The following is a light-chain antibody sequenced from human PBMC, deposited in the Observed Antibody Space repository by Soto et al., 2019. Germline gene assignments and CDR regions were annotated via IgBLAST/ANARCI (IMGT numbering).Light chain of an antibody. CDR3: QQYTRYPFT. CDR2: DAS. Sequence: DLPMTQSPSTLSASVGDRVSISCRASQSLDKWLAWYQQKPGEAPKLLVSDASNLESGVSSRFIGSGYGTEFTLTISSLHLDDLATYYCQQYTRYPFTFGQGTKLEIK. CDR1: QSLDKW. V-gene: IGKV1-5*01. J-gene: IGKJ2*01.